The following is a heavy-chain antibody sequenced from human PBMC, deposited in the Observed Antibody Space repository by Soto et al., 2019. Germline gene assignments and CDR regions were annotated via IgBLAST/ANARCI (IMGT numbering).Heavy chain of an antibody. J-gene: IGHJ4*02. CDR1: GFTFSSYA. V-gene: IGHV3-23*01. Sequence: PGGSLRLSWAPSGFTFSSYAMSWVRQASGKGLGWCSTVSVSGGPTYYADSVKGRFTISRDNSKNTLFLQMNSLTVEDTTPYYCAKRIPLFGVAPPLAPSGYWGQVALVTISS. CDR3: AKRIPLFGVAPPLAPSGY. D-gene: IGHD3-3*01. CDR2: VSVSGGPT.